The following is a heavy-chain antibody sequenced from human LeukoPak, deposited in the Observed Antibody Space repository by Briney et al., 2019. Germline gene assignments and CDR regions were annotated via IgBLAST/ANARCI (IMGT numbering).Heavy chain of an antibody. CDR2: ISGSGGST. CDR1: GFTFSSYA. Sequence: GGSLRLSCAASGFTFSSYAMSWVRQAPGKGLEWVSAISGSGGSTYYADSVKGRFTISRDNSKNTLYLQMNNLRAEDTAVYYCARSGGTSARNFDWTWGQGTLVTVSS. CDR3: ARSGGTSARNFDWT. V-gene: IGHV3-23*01. J-gene: IGHJ4*02. D-gene: IGHD3-9*01.